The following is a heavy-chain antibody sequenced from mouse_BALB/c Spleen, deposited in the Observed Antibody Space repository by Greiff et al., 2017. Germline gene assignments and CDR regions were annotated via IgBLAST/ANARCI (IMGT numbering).Heavy chain of an antibody. V-gene: IGHV5-9-1*01. J-gene: IGHJ4*01. CDR2: ISSGGSYT. Sequence: EVMLVESGGGLVKPGGSLKLSCAASGFAFSSYDMSWVRQTPEKRLEWVATISSGGSYTYYPDSVKGRFTISRDNAKNTLYLQMSSLKSEDTAMYYCARHDYYGSSLYAMDYWGQGTSVTVSS. D-gene: IGHD1-1*01. CDR1: GFAFSSYD. CDR3: ARHDYYGSSLYAMDY.